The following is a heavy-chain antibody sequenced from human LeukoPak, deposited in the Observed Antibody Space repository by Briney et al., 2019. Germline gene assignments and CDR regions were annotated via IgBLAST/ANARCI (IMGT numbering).Heavy chain of an antibody. Sequence: PSETLSLTCTVSGCSISSYYWSWIRQPPGEGLGWVGYIYYMVSTNYNPSLKTGVTISVDTYKNQFSLKLSSVTAADTAVYYCARAVAGPRYYFDYWGQGTLVTVSS. J-gene: IGHJ4*02. CDR1: GCSISSYY. D-gene: IGHD6-19*01. V-gene: IGHV4-59*01. CDR2: IYYMVST. CDR3: ARAVAGPRYYFDY.